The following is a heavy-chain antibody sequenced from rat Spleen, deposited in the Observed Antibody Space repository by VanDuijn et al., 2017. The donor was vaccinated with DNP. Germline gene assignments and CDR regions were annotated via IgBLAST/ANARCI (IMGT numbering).Heavy chain of an antibody. CDR1: GYSITSSYR. D-gene: IGHD1-11*01. CDR3: VRDQIGSSGLRS. Sequence: EVQLQESGPGLVKPSQSLSLTCSVTGYSITSSYRWNWIRKFPGNKLEWMGSVNSAGTTNYNPSLKSRISITRDTSKNQLFLQVNSVTTEDTATYYCVRDQIGSSGLRSWGQGVMVTVSS. J-gene: IGHJ2*01. CDR2: VNSAGTT. V-gene: IGHV3-3*01.